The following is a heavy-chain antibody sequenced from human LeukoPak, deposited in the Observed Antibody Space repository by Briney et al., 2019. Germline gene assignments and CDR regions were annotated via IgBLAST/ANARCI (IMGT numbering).Heavy chain of an antibody. CDR3: ARSSGNYYYYGMDV. V-gene: IGHV3-48*04. CDR1: GFAFSSYA. J-gene: IGHJ6*02. CDR2: ITTSSETI. Sequence: GGSLRLSCAASGFAFSSYAMNWVRQAPGKGLEWVSFITTSSETIYYADSMKGRFTISRDNAKNSLYLQMNSLRAEDTALYHCARSSGNYYYYGMDVWGQGTTVTVSS.